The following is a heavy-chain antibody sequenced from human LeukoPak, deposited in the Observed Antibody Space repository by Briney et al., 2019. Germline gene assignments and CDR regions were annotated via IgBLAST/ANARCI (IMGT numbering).Heavy chain of an antibody. CDR1: GYNFANDW. J-gene: IGHJ4*02. CDR3: ARQESEITTPANRYFDR. CDR2: IYPDYSDT. Sequence: GESLKISCKGSGYNFANDWIGWVRQMPGKGLEWMGIIYPDYSDTIYSPSFQGQVIISADKSISTAYLQWSSLKASDSAIYYVARQESEITTPANRYFDRWGQGTLVTVSS. D-gene: IGHD2-15*01. V-gene: IGHV5-51*01.